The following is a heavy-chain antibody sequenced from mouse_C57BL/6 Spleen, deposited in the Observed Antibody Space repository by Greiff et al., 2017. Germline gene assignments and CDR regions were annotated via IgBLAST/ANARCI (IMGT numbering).Heavy chain of an antibody. V-gene: IGHV1-69*01. CDR1: GYTFTSYW. CDR2: IDPSDSYT. Sequence: VQLQQSGAELVMPGASVKLSCKASGYTFTSYWMHWVKQRPGQGLEWIGEIDPSDSYTNYNQKFKGKSTLTVDKSSSTAYMQLSSLTSEDSAVYYCGRRGPSSYGYAMDYWGQGTSVTVAS. CDR3: GRRGPSSYGYAMDY. J-gene: IGHJ4*01. D-gene: IGHD1-1*01.